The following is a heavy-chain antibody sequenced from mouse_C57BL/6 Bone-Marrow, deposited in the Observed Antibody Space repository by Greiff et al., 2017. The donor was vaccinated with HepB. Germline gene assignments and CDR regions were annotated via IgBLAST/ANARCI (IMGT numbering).Heavy chain of an antibody. Sequence: EVQLQESGPGLVKPSQSLSLTCSVTGYSITSGYYWNWIRQFPGNKLEWMGYISYDGSNNYNPSLKNRISITRDTSKNQFFLKLNSVTTEDTATYYCARESGLPLYYAMDYWGQGTSVTVSS. CDR1: GYSITSGYY. J-gene: IGHJ4*01. CDR3: ARESGLPLYYAMDY. D-gene: IGHD2-4*01. CDR2: ISYDGSN. V-gene: IGHV3-6*01.